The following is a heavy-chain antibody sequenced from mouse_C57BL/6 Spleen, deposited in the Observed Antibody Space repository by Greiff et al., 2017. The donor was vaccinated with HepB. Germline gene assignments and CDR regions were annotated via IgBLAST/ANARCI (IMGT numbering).Heavy chain of an antibody. J-gene: IGHJ4*01. V-gene: IGHV1-18*01. Sequence: VQLKQSGPELVKPGASVKIPCKASGYTFTDYNMDWVKQSHGKSLEWIGDINPNNGGTIYNQKFKGKATLTVDKSSSTAYMELRSLTSEDTAVYYCARSPTTPYAMDYWGQGTSVTVSS. D-gene: IGHD2-10*01. CDR3: ARSPTTPYAMDY. CDR1: GYTFTDYN. CDR2: INPNNGGT.